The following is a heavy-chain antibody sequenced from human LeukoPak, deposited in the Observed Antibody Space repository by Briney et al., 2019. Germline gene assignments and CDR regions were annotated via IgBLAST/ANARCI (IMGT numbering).Heavy chain of an antibody. CDR2: MNPNSGNT. Sequence: ASVKVSCKASGYTFTSYDINWVRQATGQGLEWMGWMNPNSGNTGYAQKFQGRVTMTRNTSISTAYMELSSLRSEDPAVYYCARGGSYYDFWSGYFIYYYYYYMDVWGKGTTVTVSS. CDR3: ARGGSYYDFWSGYFIYYYYYYMDV. D-gene: IGHD3-3*01. CDR1: GYTFTSYD. J-gene: IGHJ6*03. V-gene: IGHV1-8*01.